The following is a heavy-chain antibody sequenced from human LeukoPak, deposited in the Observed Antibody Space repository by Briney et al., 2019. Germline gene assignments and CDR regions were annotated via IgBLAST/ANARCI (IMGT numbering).Heavy chain of an antibody. J-gene: IGHJ3*02. Sequence: ASVKVSCKASGYTFTSYGISWVRQAPGQGLEWMRWISAYNGNTNYAQKLQGRVTMTTDTSTSTAYMELRSLRSDDTAVYYCARGSKWELLQDAFDIWGQGTMVTVSS. CDR2: ISAYNGNT. D-gene: IGHD1-26*01. CDR3: ARGSKWELLQDAFDI. CDR1: GYTFTSYG. V-gene: IGHV1-18*01.